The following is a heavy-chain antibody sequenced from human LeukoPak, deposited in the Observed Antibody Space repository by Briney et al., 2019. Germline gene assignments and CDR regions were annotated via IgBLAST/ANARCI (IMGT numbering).Heavy chain of an antibody. Sequence: SVKVSYKASGGTFSSYTISWVRQAPGQGLEWMGRIIPILGIANYAQKFQGRVTITADKSTSTAYMELSSLRSEDTAVYYCAASDTAMVIPHYYYYYGMDVWGQGTTVTVSS. CDR1: GGTFSSYT. CDR2: IIPILGIA. V-gene: IGHV1-69*02. J-gene: IGHJ6*02. D-gene: IGHD5-18*01. CDR3: AASDTAMVIPHYYYYYGMDV.